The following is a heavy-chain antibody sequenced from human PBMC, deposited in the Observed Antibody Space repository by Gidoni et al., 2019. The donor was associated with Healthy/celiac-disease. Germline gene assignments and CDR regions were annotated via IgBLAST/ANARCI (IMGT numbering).Heavy chain of an antibody. Sequence: QVQLVQSGAEVQKPGSSVKVSCKASGGTFSSYAIRWVRQAPGQGLEWMGGIIPIFGTANYAQKFQGRVTITADESTSTAYMELSSLRSEDTAVYYCATARAGYCSSTSCRDYYYGMDVWGQGTTVTVSS. D-gene: IGHD2-2*01. J-gene: IGHJ6*02. CDR1: GGTFSSYA. CDR3: ATARAGYCSSTSCRDYYYGMDV. V-gene: IGHV1-69*01. CDR2: IIPIFGTA.